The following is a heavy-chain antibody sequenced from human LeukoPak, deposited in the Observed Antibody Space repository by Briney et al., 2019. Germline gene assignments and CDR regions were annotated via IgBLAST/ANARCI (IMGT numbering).Heavy chain of an antibody. D-gene: IGHD7-27*01. J-gene: IGHJ4*02. Sequence: PSETLSLTCTVSVGSISTYYWSWIRQPPGKGLEWIGYIYNSGRTNYNPSLESRVTISVDTSKNQFSLRLRSVTAADTAVYYCARTVGANWDLFDYWGQGTLVTVSS. V-gene: IGHV4-59*01. CDR1: VGSISTYY. CDR2: IYNSGRT. CDR3: ARTVGANWDLFDY.